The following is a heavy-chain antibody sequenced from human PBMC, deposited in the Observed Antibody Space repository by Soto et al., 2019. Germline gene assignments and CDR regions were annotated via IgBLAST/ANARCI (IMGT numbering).Heavy chain of an antibody. CDR2: IRSRAGGGST. D-gene: IGHD2-2*01. CDR1: GFAFNNAC. J-gene: IGHJ6*02. V-gene: IGHV3-15*01. CDR3: TTDDQLPGGVDSSAMDV. Sequence: GGSLRLSCAASGFAFNNACLSWLRQAPGKGLEWVGRIRSRAGGGSTAYAAPVKGRFTISRDDSKTTLYIRMNTVKPAATAIYYCTTDDQLPGGVDSSAMDVWGQGTTVTLS.